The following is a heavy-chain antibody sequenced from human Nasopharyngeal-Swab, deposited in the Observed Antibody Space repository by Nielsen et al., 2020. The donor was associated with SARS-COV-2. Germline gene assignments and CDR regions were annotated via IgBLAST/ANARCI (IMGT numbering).Heavy chain of an antibody. Sequence: GESLKISCAASGFTFSSYSMNWVRQAPGKGLEWVSYISSSSSTIYYADSVKGRFTISRDNAKNSLYLQMNSLRDEDTAVYYCASLYSSSYDHWGQGTLVTVSS. CDR2: ISSSSSTI. D-gene: IGHD6-13*01. J-gene: IGHJ5*02. CDR3: ASLYSSSYDH. CDR1: GFTFSSYS. V-gene: IGHV3-48*02.